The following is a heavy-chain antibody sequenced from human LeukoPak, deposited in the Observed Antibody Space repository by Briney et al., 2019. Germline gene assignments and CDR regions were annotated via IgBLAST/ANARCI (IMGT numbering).Heavy chain of an antibody. CDR3: ARAINSLTYYDILTGYGFDY. Sequence: ASVKVSCKASGYTFTSYYMHWVRQAPGQGPEWMGIINPSGGSTSYAQKFQGRVTMTRDTSTSTVYMELSSLRSEDTAVYYCARAINSLTYYDILTGYGFDYWGQGTLVTVSS. CDR2: INPSGGST. CDR1: GYTFTSYY. D-gene: IGHD3-9*01. V-gene: IGHV1-46*01. J-gene: IGHJ4*02.